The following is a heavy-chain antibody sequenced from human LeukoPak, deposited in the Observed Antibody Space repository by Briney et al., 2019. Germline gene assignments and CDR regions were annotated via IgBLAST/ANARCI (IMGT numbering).Heavy chain of an antibody. V-gene: IGHV3-11*04. CDR1: EFTFSDYY. D-gene: IGHD3-3*01. Sequence: GGSLRLSCAASEFTFSDYYMSWIRQAPGKGLEWVSYISSSGSTIYYADSVKGRFTISRDNAKNSLYLQMNSLRAEDTAVYYCARDYNYDFWSGYSSYYYYYMDVWGKGTTVTVSS. CDR3: ARDYNYDFWSGYSSYYYYYMDV. CDR2: ISSSGSTI. J-gene: IGHJ6*03.